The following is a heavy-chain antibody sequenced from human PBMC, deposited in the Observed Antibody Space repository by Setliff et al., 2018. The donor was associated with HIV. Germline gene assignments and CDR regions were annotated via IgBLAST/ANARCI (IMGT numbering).Heavy chain of an antibody. CDR1: GYTFTSYY. CDR2: INPSGGST. D-gene: IGHD3-10*01. Sequence: ASVKVSCKSSGYTFTSYYIHWVRQAPGQGLEWMGIINPSGGSTSYAQKFQGRVTITADESTSTACMELSSLRSEDTAVYYCARLRTPTHPGGGGYFDYWGQGTLVTVSS. CDR3: ARLRTPTHPGGGGYFDY. V-gene: IGHV1-46*01. J-gene: IGHJ4*02.